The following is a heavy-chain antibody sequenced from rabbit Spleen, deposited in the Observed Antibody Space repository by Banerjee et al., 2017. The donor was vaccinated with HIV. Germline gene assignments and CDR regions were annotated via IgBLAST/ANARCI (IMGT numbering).Heavy chain of an antibody. Sequence: QEQLMESGGRLVTPGGSLTLTCTVSGFSFSSNWICWVRQAPGKGLEWIACIDTNDGDTDYANWPKGRFTISKTSSTTVTLQMTSLTAADTATYFCARNYVNAFDPWGPGTLVTVS. J-gene: IGHJ2*01. V-gene: IGHV1S45*01. CDR3: ARNYVNAFDP. CDR1: GFSFSSNW. CDR2: IDTNDGDT. D-gene: IGHD1-1*01.